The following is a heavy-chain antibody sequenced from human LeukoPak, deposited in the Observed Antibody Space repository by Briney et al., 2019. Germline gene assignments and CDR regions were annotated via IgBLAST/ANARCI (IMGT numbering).Heavy chain of an antibody. J-gene: IGHJ6*03. CDR1: GFTFGCYA. Sequence: PGGSLRLSCAASGFTFGCYAMSWVRQAPGKGLEWVSAISGSGGSTYYADSVKGRFTISRDNSKNTLYLQMNSLRAEDTAVYYCAKVGATGYYYYYYMDVWGTGTTVTVSS. CDR3: AKVGATGYYYYYYMDV. V-gene: IGHV3-23*01. D-gene: IGHD1-26*01. CDR2: ISGSGGST.